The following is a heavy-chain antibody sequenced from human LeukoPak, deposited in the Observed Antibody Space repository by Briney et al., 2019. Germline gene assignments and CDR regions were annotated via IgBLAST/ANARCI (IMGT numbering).Heavy chain of an antibody. CDR3: ARGGTYYYDSSGYYPDY. V-gene: IGHV4-59*01. Sequence: SETLSLTCTVSGGSISSYYWSWIRQPPGKGLEGIGYIYYSGSTNYNPSLKSRVTISVDTSKNQFSLKLGSVTAADTAVYYCARGGTYYYDSSGYYPDYWGQGTLVTVSS. CDR1: GGSISSYY. D-gene: IGHD3-22*01. CDR2: IYYSGST. J-gene: IGHJ4*02.